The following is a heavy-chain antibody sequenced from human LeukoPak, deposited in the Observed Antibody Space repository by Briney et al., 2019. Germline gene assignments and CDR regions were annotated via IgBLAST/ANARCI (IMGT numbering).Heavy chain of an antibody. D-gene: IGHD3-10*01. CDR1: GGSISSYY. J-gene: IGHJ5*02. CDR2: IYTSGST. Sequence: SETLSLTCTVSGGSISSYYWSWIRQPAGKGLEWIGRIYTSGSTNYNPSLKSRVTMSVDTSKDQFSLKLSSVTAADTAVYYCARAVLQWFGEFTDSNWFDPWGQGTLVTVSS. CDR3: ARAVLQWFGEFTDSNWFDP. V-gene: IGHV4-4*07.